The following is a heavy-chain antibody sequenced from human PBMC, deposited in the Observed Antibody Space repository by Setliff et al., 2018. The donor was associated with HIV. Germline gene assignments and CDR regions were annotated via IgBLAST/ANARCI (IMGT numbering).Heavy chain of an antibody. CDR1: GFAFSNYI. D-gene: IGHD4-17*01. Sequence: LRLSCATSGFAFSNYIMHWVRQAPGKGLEWLAVTSFRGTSEYYAGSVKGRFTISTDNSRGTMYLQMDSLRPEDTAVYYCARETPDYNDSPCGFDFWGQGTMVTVSS. J-gene: IGHJ3*01. V-gene: IGHV3-30*04. CDR2: TSFRGTSE. CDR3: ARETPDYNDSPCGFDF.